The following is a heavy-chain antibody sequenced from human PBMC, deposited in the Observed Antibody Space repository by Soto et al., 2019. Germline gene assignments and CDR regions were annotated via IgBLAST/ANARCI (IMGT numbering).Heavy chain of an antibody. CDR1: GGSISNYY. J-gene: IGHJ4*02. CDR3: ACDHPPPYGVYYFDY. CDR2: IYSSGST. V-gene: IGHV4-59*01. D-gene: IGHD2-8*01. Sequence: PSETLSLTCTVSGGSISNYYWNWIRQSPGKGLEWIGYIYSSGSTHYNPSLQNRVTISIDTSKNQVSLKVNSVTAADTAVYYCACDHPPPYGVYYFDYWGQGPPVTVS.